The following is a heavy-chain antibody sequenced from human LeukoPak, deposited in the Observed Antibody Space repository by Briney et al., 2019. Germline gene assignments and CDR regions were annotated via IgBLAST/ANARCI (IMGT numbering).Heavy chain of an antibody. J-gene: IGHJ4*02. V-gene: IGHV1-69*05. Sequence: GPSVKVSCKASGGTFSTYAISWVRQAPGQGLEWMGGIIPISGSAKYTQKFQGRVTITTDESTNTAYMELRSLRSEDTAVYYCATTMGYLDYCSGGTCYSMLDWGQGTLVTVFS. CDR1: GGTFSTYA. CDR3: ATTMGYLDYCSGGTCYSMLD. CDR2: IIPISGSA. D-gene: IGHD2-15*01.